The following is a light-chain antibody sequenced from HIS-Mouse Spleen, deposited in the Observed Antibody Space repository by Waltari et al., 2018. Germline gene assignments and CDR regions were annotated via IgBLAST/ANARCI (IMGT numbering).Light chain of an antibody. CDR1: ALPKKY. V-gene: IGLV3-16*01. Sequence: VSPGQTARITCSGDALPKKYAYWYQQKSGQAPVLVIYEDSKRPSGIPERFSGSSSGTIVTLTISGVQAEDEADYYCLSADSSGTWVFGGGTKLTVL. J-gene: IGLJ3*02. CDR3: LSADSSGTWV. CDR2: EDS.